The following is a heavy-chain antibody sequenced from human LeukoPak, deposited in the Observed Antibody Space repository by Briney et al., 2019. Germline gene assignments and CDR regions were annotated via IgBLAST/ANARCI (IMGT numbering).Heavy chain of an antibody. Sequence: NPSETLSLTCTVSGGSISIDGYYWSWIRQHPGKGLEWIGYISYSGSTYYNPSLKSRVTISVDTSKNQFSLKLSSVTAADTAVYYCTYVWGSYRSGTVDWGQGTLVTVSS. CDR1: GGSISIDGYY. J-gene: IGHJ4*02. CDR2: ISYSGST. D-gene: IGHD3-16*02. V-gene: IGHV4-31*09. CDR3: TYVWGSYRSGTVD.